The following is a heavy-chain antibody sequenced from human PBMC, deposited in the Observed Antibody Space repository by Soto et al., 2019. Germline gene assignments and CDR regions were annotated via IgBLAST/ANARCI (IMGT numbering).Heavy chain of an antibody. CDR1: GGSISSGCYY. Sequence: PSETLSLTCTVSGGSISSGCYYWSWLRQHPGKGLEWIGYIYYSGSTYYNPSLKSRVTISVDTSKNQFSLKLSSVTAADTAVYYCARGYGSGSLYYYYYYGMDVWGQGTTVTVSS. CDR2: IYYSGST. CDR3: ARGYGSGSLYYYYYYGMDV. J-gene: IGHJ6*02. V-gene: IGHV4-31*03. D-gene: IGHD3-10*01.